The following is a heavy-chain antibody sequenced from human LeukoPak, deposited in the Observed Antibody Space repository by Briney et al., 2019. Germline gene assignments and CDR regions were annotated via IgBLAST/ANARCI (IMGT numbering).Heavy chain of an antibody. CDR2: ISGSGGST. D-gene: IGHD3-22*01. CDR3: AKVWAYYYDSSGYYSAFDI. J-gene: IGHJ3*02. V-gene: IGHV3-23*01. Sequence: GGPLRLSCAASGFTFSSYAMSWVRQAPGKGLEWVSAISGSGGSTYYADSVKGRFTISRDNSKNTLYLQMNSLRAEDTAVYYCAKVWAYYYDSSGYYSAFDIWGQGTMVTVSS. CDR1: GFTFSSYA.